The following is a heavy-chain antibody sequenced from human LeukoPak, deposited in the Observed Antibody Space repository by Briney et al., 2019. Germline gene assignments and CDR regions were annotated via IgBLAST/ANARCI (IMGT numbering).Heavy chain of an antibody. D-gene: IGHD3-9*01. CDR1: GGSFSGFY. V-gene: IGHV4-34*01. Sequence: PSETLSLTCAVYGGSFSGFYWSWIRRPPGKGLEWIGEINHSGRTNYNPSLKSRVTISLDTSKNQFSLRLTSVNAADAAVYYCTRGGSDWNYYYFAMDLWGQGITVTVSS. J-gene: IGHJ6*02. CDR3: TRGGSDWNYYYFAMDL. CDR2: INHSGRT.